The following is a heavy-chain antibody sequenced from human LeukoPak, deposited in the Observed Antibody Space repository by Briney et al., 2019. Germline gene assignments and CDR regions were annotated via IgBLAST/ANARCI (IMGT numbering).Heavy chain of an antibody. D-gene: IGHD5-12*01. Sequence: PSETLSLTCAVYGGSFSGYYWSWIRQPPGKGLEWIGEINHSGSTNYNPSLKSRVTISVDTSKNQFSLKLSSVTAADTAVYYCARVGGYRRNNWFDPWGQGTLVTVSS. CDR3: ARVGGYRRNNWFDP. J-gene: IGHJ5*02. V-gene: IGHV4-34*01. CDR2: INHSGST. CDR1: GGSFSGYY.